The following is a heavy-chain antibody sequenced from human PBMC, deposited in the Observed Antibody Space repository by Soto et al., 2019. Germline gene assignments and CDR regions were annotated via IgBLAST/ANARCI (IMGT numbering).Heavy chain of an antibody. CDR1: GFSLTTSGVG. V-gene: IGHV2-5*02. CDR3: AHRRGGYNWDDAHFDY. J-gene: IGHJ4*02. D-gene: IGHD1-20*01. Sequence: QITLKESGPTLVKPTQALTLTCTFSGFSLTTSGVGVGWIRQPPGKALEWLAVIYWDDDKRYRPSLKSRLTITXXTXRXLVVLTMTNMDPVDTATYYCAHRRGGYNWDDAHFDYWGQGTLVTVSS. CDR2: IYWDDDK.